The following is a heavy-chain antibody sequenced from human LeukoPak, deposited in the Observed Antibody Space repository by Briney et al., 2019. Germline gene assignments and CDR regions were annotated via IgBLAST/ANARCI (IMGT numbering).Heavy chain of an antibody. CDR2: INHSGST. J-gene: IGHJ5*02. V-gene: IGHV4-34*01. CDR1: GGSFSGYY. Sequence: SETLSLTCAVYGGSFSGYYWSWIRQPPGKGLEWIGEINHSGSTNYNPSLKSRVTISVDTSKNQFSLKLSSVTAADTAVYYCARGHYDFWSGSLSGFDPWGQGTLVTVSS. CDR3: ARGHYDFWSGSLSGFDP. D-gene: IGHD3-3*01.